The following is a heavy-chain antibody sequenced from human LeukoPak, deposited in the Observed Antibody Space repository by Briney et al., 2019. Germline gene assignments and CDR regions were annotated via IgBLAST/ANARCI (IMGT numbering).Heavy chain of an antibody. CDR2: IKHDGSEK. Sequence: PGGSLTLSCAAYGFSLSRYWMSWVRQAPGKGLEWVANIKHDGSEKYYVDSVKGRFTISRDNAKNSLYLQMNSLRGEDTAVYYCARDRDYYNYFEYWGQGTLVTVSS. CDR3: ARDRDYYNYFEY. J-gene: IGHJ4*02. D-gene: IGHD3-10*01. CDR1: GFSLSRYW. V-gene: IGHV3-7*04.